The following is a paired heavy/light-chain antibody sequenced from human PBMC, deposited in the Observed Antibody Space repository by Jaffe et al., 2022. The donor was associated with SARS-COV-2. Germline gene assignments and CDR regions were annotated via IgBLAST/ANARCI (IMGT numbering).Light chain of an antibody. J-gene: IGLJ2*01. CDR3: SSYMTSSTPVV. V-gene: IGLV2-14*03. Sequence: QSALTQPASVSGSPGQSITISCTGTSSDVGGYDYVSWYNYVSWYQHHPGKAPKLIIYDVSNRPSGVSDRFSGSKSGNTASLTISGLQAEDEADYYCSSYMTSSTPVVFGGGTKLTVL. CDR2: DVS. CDR1: SSDVGGYDYVSWYNY.
Heavy chain of an antibody. V-gene: IGHV3-30*03. D-gene: IGHD3-22*01. CDR2: ISYDGNNK. J-gene: IGHJ4*02. CDR1: GFTFSSYG. Sequence: QVQLVESGGGVVQPGTSLRLSCAASGFTFSSYGFHWVRQAPGKGLEWVAVISYDGNNKYYADSVRGRFTISRDSSKNTLSLQMNSLRAEDTAIYYCARSLHRHYYYDSSGYRYSDYWGQGTLVTVSS. CDR3: ARSLHRHYYYDSSGYRYSDY.